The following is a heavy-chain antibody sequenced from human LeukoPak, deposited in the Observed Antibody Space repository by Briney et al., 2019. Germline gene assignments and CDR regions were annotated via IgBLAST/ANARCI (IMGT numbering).Heavy chain of an antibody. J-gene: IGHJ4*02. CDR1: GYTFTSYG. V-gene: IGHV1-18*01. D-gene: IGHD5/OR15-5a*01. Sequence: ASVKVSYKASGYTFTSYGISWVRQPPGQGLEWMGWISAYNGNTNYAQKLQGRVSVTTDTSTSTAYMELRSLRSDDTAVYYCARVLQIYASGDYWGQGTLVTVSS. CDR3: ARVLQIYASGDY. CDR2: ISAYNGNT.